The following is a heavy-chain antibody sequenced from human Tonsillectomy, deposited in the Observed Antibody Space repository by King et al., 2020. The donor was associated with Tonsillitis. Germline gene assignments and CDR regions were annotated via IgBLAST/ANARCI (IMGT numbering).Heavy chain of an antibody. D-gene: IGHD2-2*01. CDR2: ISYDGSDK. Sequence: QVKLVESGGGVVQPGRSLRLSCAASGFPLSDCGMHWVRQAPGKGLDWVAAISYDGSDKDYGDSVRGRFTISRENSRNTLYLQVNSLRADDTAVYYCAKEGGAQYCSSATCSADYWGQGTLVTVSS. CDR1: GFPLSDCG. V-gene: IGHV3-30*18. J-gene: IGHJ4*02. CDR3: AKEGGAQYCSSATCSADY.